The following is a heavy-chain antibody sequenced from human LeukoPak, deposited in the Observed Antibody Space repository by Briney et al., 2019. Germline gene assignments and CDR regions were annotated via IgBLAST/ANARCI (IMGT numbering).Heavy chain of an antibody. V-gene: IGHV1-2*02. CDR3: AREWERLGQYWYFDL. CDR2: INPNSGGT. Sequence: ASVKVSCKASGYTFTHYYMHWVRQAPGQGLEWMGWINPNSGGTNYAQKFQGRVTMTRDTSISTAYMELSRLRSDDTAVYYCAREWERLGQYWYFDLWGRGTLVTVSS. J-gene: IGHJ2*01. D-gene: IGHD1-26*01. CDR1: GYTFTHYY.